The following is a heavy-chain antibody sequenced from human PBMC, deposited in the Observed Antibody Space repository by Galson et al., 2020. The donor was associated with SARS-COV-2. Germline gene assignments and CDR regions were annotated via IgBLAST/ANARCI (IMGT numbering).Heavy chain of an antibody. CDR2: ISWNSGSI. V-gene: IGHV3-9*01. CDR1: GFTFDDYA. CDR3: ANGPGYDSSGYNY. D-gene: IGHD3-22*01. J-gene: IGHJ4*02. Sequence: GGSLRLSCAASGFTFDDYAMHWVRQAPGKGLEWVSGISWNSGSIGYADSVKGRFTISRDNAKNSLYLQMNSLRAEDTALYYCANGPGYDSSGYNYWGQGTLVTVSS.